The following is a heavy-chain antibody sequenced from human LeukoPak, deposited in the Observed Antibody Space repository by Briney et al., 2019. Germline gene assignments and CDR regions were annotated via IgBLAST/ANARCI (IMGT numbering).Heavy chain of an antibody. D-gene: IGHD4-23*01. CDR2: INPNSGGT. CDR3: AREGFYGGNPDGAFDI. Sequence: ASVKVSCKASGYTFTGYYMHWVRQAPGQGLEWMGWINPNSGGTNYAQKFQGRVTMTRDTSISTAYMELSRLRSDDTAVYYCAREGFYGGNPDGAFDIWGQGTMVTVSS. J-gene: IGHJ3*02. V-gene: IGHV1-2*02. CDR1: GYTFTGYY.